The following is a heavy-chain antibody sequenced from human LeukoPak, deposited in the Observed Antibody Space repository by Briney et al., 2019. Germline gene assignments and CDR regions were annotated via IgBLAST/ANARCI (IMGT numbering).Heavy chain of an antibody. J-gene: IGHJ4*02. V-gene: IGHV4-30-4*01. CDR2: IYYSGST. Sequence: PSQTLSLTCTVSGGSISSGDYYWSWIRQPPGKGLEWIGYIYYSGSTYYNPSLKSRVTISVDTSKNQFSLKLSSVTAADTAVYDCARDGSSWPFDYWGQGTLVTVSS. CDR1: GGSISSGDYY. CDR3: ARDGSSWPFDY. D-gene: IGHD6-13*01.